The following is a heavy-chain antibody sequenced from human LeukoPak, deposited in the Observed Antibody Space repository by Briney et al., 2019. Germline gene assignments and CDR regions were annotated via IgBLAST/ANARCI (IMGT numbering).Heavy chain of an antibody. D-gene: IGHD2-2*03. V-gene: IGHV3-23*01. CDR3: AKMDIVVVPAAMPIDY. CDR1: GFTFSSYA. CDR2: ISGSGGST. Sequence: GGSLRLSCAPSGFTFSSYATSWVRQAPGKGLEWVSAISGSGGSTYYADSVKGRFTISRDNSKNTLYLQMNSLRAEDTAVYYCAKMDIVVVPAAMPIDYWGQGTLVTVSS. J-gene: IGHJ4*02.